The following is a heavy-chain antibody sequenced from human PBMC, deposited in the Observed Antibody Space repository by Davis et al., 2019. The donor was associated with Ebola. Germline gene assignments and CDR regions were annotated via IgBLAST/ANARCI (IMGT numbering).Heavy chain of an antibody. CDR3: AGRYSGYDYWFDP. CDR2: IYHSGST. D-gene: IGHD5-12*01. J-gene: IGHJ5*02. Sequence: SETLSLTCTVSGGSISSYYWSRIRQPPGKGLEWIGYIYHSGSTYYNPSLKSRVTISVDRSKNQFSLKLSSVTTADTAVYYCAGRYSGYDYWFDPWGQGTLVTVSS. V-gene: IGHV4-59*04. CDR1: GGSISSYY.